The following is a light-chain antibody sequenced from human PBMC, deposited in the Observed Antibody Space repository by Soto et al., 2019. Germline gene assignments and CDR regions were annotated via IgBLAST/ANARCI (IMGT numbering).Light chain of an antibody. Sequence: EIVLTQSPATLSLSPGARATLSCRASQSVGYHLAWYQQKPGQAPRLFIHDASTRATGIPARFSGSGSGKESTLTISSMQSEEFAGYYCQQYNDWPSHITFGPGTKVDIK. J-gene: IGKJ3*01. CDR3: QQYNDWPSHIT. CDR2: DAS. V-gene: IGKV3-15*01. CDR1: QSVGYH.